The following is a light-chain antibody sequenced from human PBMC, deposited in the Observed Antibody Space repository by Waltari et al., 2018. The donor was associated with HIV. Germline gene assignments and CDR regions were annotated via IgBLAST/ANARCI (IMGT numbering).Light chain of an antibody. CDR2: EGI. CDR3: CSYAGSSNWV. J-gene: IGLJ3*02. Sequence: QSALTQPASVSGSPGQSITISCTGSSSDVGRYNLVSWYQQHPGKAPKLMIYEGIKRPSGVSKRFSGSKSGNTASLTISGLQAEDEADYYCCSYAGSSNWVFGGGTKLTVL. CDR1: SSDVGRYNL. V-gene: IGLV2-23*01.